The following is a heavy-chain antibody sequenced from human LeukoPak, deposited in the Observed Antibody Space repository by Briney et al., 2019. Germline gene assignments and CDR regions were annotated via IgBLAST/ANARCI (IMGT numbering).Heavy chain of an antibody. D-gene: IGHD1-26*01. V-gene: IGHV3-23*01. CDR1: GFTFSSYA. CDR2: ISGSGGST. Sequence: PGGSLRLSCAASGFTFSSYAMSWVRQAPGKGLEWVSAISGSGGSTYYADFVKGRFTISRDNSKNTLYLQMNSLRAEDTAVYYCAKDQAEIVGATPNLDYWGQGTLVTVSS. J-gene: IGHJ4*02. CDR3: AKDQAEIVGATPNLDY.